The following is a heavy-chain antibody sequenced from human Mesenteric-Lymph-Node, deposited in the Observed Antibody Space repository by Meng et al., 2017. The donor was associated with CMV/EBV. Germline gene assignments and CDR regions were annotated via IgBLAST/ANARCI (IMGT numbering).Heavy chain of an antibody. CDR1: GFTFSSYA. CDR3: ARVIAARPGYYYYGMDV. Sequence: GQSLKISCAASGFTFSSYAMSWVRQAPGKGLEWVSSISSSSSYIYYADSVKGRFTISRDNAKNSLYLQMNSLRAEDTAVYYCARVIAARPGYYYYGMDVWGQGTTVTVSS. D-gene: IGHD6-6*01. J-gene: IGHJ6*02. CDR2: ISSSSSYI. V-gene: IGHV3-21*01.